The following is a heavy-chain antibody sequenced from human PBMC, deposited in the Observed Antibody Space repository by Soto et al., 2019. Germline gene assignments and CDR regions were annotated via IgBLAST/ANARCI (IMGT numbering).Heavy chain of an antibody. V-gene: IGHV1-24*01. J-gene: IGHJ2*01. Sequence: ASVKVSCKVSGYSLTELSLHWVRQAPGKGLEWMGGFDPEEDQTFYAQKFKGRVTVTEDTSTNTAYMALSSLRADETAVYYSAKGRSRWLTNTSWYFDIWGRGTLVTVSS. CDR3: AKGRSRWLTNTSWYFDI. CDR2: FDPEEDQT. CDR1: GYSLTELS. D-gene: IGHD6-13*01.